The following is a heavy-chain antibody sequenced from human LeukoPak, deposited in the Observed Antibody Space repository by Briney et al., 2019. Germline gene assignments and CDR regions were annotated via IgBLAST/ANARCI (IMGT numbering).Heavy chain of an antibody. Sequence: GGSLRLSCAASGFTFSVYNMYWVRQAPGKGLEWVSSITSGSSYIHYADSVKGRLTISRVNAKNSLYLQMNSLRAEDKAEYYFAKAGVRGSGSYGYYFHYWRQGTLVTVSS. CDR3: AKAGVRGSGSYGYYFHY. CDR2: ITSGSSYI. CDR1: GFTFSVYN. V-gene: IGHV3-21*01. D-gene: IGHD1-26*01. J-gene: IGHJ4*02.